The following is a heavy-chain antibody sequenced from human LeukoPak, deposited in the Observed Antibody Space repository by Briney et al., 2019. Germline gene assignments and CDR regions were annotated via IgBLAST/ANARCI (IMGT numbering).Heavy chain of an antibody. CDR1: GYTFTSYD. CDR2: INPSGGST. V-gene: IGHV1-46*01. Sequence: ASVKVSCKASGYTFTSYDINWVRQAPGQGLEWMGIINPSGGSTSYAQKFQGRVTMTRDTSTSTVYMELSSLRSEDTAVYYCARGGVIVVVPAADDAFDIWGQGTMVTVSS. J-gene: IGHJ3*02. CDR3: ARGGVIVVVPAADDAFDI. D-gene: IGHD2-2*01.